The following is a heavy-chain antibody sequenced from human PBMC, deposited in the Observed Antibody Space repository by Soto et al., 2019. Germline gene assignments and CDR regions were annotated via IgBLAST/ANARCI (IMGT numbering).Heavy chain of an antibody. D-gene: IGHD3-10*01. CDR2: IYHSGST. CDR3: ARRYGWLYFDY. CDR1: GGSISSYHW. J-gene: IGHJ4*02. Sequence: PSETLSLTCAVSGGSISSYHWWTWVRQPPGKGLEWIGEIYHSGSTNYNPSLKSRVTISVDTSKNQFSLKLTSVTAADTALYYCARRYGWLYFDYWGQGSLVTVSS. V-gene: IGHV4-4*02.